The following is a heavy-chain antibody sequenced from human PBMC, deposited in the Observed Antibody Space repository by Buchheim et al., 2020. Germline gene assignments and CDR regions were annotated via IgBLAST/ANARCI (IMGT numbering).Heavy chain of an antibody. CDR2: IWYDGSNK. Sequence: QVQLVESGGGVVQPGRSLRLSCAASGFTFSSYGMHWVRQAPGKGLEWVAVIWYDGSNKYYADSVKGRFTISRDNSKNTLYLQMNSLRAEDTAVYYCARDGVNWNVEYNWFDPWGQGTL. D-gene: IGHD1-1*01. CDR3: ARDGVNWNVEYNWFDP. V-gene: IGHV3-33*01. CDR1: GFTFSSYG. J-gene: IGHJ5*02.